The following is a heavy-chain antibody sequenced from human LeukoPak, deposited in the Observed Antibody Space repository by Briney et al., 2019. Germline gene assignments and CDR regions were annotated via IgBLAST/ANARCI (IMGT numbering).Heavy chain of an antibody. D-gene: IGHD3-9*01. CDR3: ARGSVGIRYFDSCLGY. CDR1: GFTFSSYS. CDR2: ISSSSSTI. J-gene: IGHJ4*02. V-gene: IGHV3-48*01. Sequence: GGSLRLSCAASGFTFSSYSMNWVRQAPGKGLEWVSYISSSSSTIYYADSVKGRFTISRDNAKNSLYLQMNSLRAEDTAVYYCARGSVGIRYFDSCLGYWGQGTLVTVSS.